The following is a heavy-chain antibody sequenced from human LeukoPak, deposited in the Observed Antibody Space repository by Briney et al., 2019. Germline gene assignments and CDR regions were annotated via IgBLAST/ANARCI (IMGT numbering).Heavy chain of an antibody. D-gene: IGHD1-26*01. Sequence: PGGSLRLSCAASGFTFSSYSMNWVRQAPGKGLEWVSSISSSSSYIYYADSVKGRFTISRDNAKNSLYLQMNSLRAEDTAVYYCARGGSSGSYYFDYWGQGTLVTVSS. CDR3: ARGGSSGSYYFDY. CDR2: ISSSSSYI. J-gene: IGHJ4*02. V-gene: IGHV3-21*01. CDR1: GFTFSSYS.